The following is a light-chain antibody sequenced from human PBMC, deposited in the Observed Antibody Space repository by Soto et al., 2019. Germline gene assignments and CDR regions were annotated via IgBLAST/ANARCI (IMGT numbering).Light chain of an antibody. CDR3: SSYTSSSTPFV. V-gene: IGLV2-14*01. Sequence: QSVLTQPASVSGSPGQSITISCTGTSSDIGNYDFVSWYQQVPGTAPKAMIYEVSSRPSGVSNRFSGSKSGNTASLTISGLQAEDEADYYCSSYTSSSTPFVFGTGTKVTVL. J-gene: IGLJ1*01. CDR2: EVS. CDR1: SSDIGNYDF.